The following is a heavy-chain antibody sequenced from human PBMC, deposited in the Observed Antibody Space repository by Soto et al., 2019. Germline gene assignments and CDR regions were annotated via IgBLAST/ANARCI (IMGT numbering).Heavy chain of an antibody. CDR2: IDPSGGST. V-gene: IGHV1-46*03. CDR3: ARASEPNCSGGSCYFSYLDL. J-gene: IGHJ2*01. Sequence: QVQLVQSGAEVKKPGASVKVSCKASGYTFTSYYMHWVRQATRQGLEWMGIIDPSGGSTSYAQKFQGRVTMTRETSTSTVYMELSTLRSEDTAVYYCARASEPNCSGGSCYFSYLDLWGRGTLVTVSS. D-gene: IGHD2-15*01. CDR1: GYTFTSYY.